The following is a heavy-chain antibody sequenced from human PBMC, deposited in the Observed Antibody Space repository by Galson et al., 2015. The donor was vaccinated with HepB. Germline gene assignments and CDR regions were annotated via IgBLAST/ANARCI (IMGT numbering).Heavy chain of an antibody. J-gene: IGHJ4*02. CDR1: GYTFTGYY. CDR2: INPNSGGT. CDR3: ARGYSGYDYFYGDSYYFDY. D-gene: IGHD5-12*01. Sequence: SVKVSCKASGYTFTGYYMQWVRQAPGQGLEWMGWINPNSGGTNYAQKFQGRVTMTRDTSISTAYMELSRLRSDDTAVYFCARGYSGYDYFYGDSYYFDYWGQGTLVTVSS. V-gene: IGHV1-2*02.